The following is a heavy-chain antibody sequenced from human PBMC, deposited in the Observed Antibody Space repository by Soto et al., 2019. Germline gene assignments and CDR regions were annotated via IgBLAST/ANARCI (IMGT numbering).Heavy chain of an antibody. Sequence: QITLKESGPTLEKPTQTLTLTCTVSEFSLSTSGVGVGWIRQPPGKAPEWLAVIYWDDAKEYSPSLKSRLTTTKDTPKNHGVLTRTNMDPLDTATYFCAHKGGGDRILDFWGQGTLVTVSS. CDR1: EFSLSTSGVG. CDR2: IYWDDAK. V-gene: IGHV2-5*02. CDR3: AHKGGGDRILDF. J-gene: IGHJ4*02. D-gene: IGHD3-16*01.